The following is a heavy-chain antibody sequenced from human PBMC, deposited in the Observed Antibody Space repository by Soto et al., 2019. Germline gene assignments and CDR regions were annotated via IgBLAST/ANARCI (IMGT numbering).Heavy chain of an antibody. V-gene: IGHV3-48*02. Sequence: GGSLRLSCAASGFTFSTYSMNWVRQAPGKGLEWVSYISSSNTTIYYADSVKGRFTISRDNAKNSLYLQMSSLRDEDTAVYYCARQGRKYCSGGSCYHIESWGQGTLVT. CDR1: GFTFSTYS. CDR3: ARQGRKYCSGGSCYHIES. D-gene: IGHD2-15*01. CDR2: ISSSNTTI. J-gene: IGHJ5*01.